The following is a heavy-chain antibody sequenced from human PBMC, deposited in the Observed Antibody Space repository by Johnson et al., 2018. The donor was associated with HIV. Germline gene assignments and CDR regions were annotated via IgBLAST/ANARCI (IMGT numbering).Heavy chain of an antibody. CDR3: AREDVSSGYAGTFDI. CDR1: GFTFSDYY. D-gene: IGHD5-12*01. Sequence: QVQLVESGGGLVKPGGSLRLSCAASGFTFSDYYMSWIRQAPGKGLEWVSYISGSADTIYYTDSVKGRSTSSRDISNHTVYLQMNSLSPEDTAVYYCAREDVSSGYAGTFDIWGQGTLVTVSS. V-gene: IGHV3-11*04. CDR2: ISGSADTI. J-gene: IGHJ3*02.